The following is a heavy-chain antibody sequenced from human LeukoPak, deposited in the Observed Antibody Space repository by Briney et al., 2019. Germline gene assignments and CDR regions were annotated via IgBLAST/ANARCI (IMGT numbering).Heavy chain of an antibody. CDR2: IYHSGST. CDR3: ARLNYYYMDV. CDR1: GGSISSGGYY. V-gene: IGHV4-30-2*01. J-gene: IGHJ6*03. Sequence: SETLSLTCTVSGGSISSGGYYWSWIRQPPGKGLEWIGYIYHSGSTYYNPSLKSRVTISVDTSKNQFSLRLTSVTAADTAVYYCARLNYYYMDVWGKGTTVTVSS.